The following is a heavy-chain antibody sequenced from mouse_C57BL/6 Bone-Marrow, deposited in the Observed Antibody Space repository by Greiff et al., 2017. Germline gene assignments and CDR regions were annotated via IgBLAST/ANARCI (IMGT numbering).Heavy chain of an antibody. CDR2: IYPRSGNT. CDR3: ARRVYYYGSSFFDY. CDR1: GYTFTSYG. J-gene: IGHJ2*01. Sequence: VKLMESGAELARPGASVKLSCKASGYTFTSYGISWVKQRTGQGLEWIGEIYPRSGNTYYNEKFKGKATLTADKSSSTAYMELRSLTSEDSAVYCCARRVYYYGSSFFDYWGQGTTLTVSS. V-gene: IGHV1-81*01. D-gene: IGHD1-1*01.